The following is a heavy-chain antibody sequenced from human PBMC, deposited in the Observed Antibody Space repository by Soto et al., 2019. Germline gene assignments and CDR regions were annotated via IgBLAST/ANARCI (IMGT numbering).Heavy chain of an antibody. CDR1: GFTFSTYD. V-gene: IGHV3-30*18. CDR2: ISSDGSNE. J-gene: IGHJ4*02. D-gene: IGHD6-25*01. CDR3: AKDLGDISADGGADY. Sequence: QVQLVESGGGVVQPVRSLRLSCAASGFTFSTYDMHWVRQAPGKGLEWVAVISSDGSNEYYAASVKVRFTISRDNSKNTLYVQKNSLRAEDTAVYYCAKDLGDISADGGADYWGQGTLVTVSS.